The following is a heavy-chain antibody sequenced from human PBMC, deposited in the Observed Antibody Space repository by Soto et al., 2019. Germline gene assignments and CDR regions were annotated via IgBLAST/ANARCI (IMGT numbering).Heavy chain of an antibody. J-gene: IGHJ4*02. CDR2: IYYSGST. CDR1: DGSISSYY. Sequence: SETLSLTCTVSDGSISSYYWSWIRQPPGKGLEWIGYIYYSGSTNYNPSLKSRVTISVDTSKNQFSLKLSSVTAADTAVYYCARHEPHSVGAFDYWGQGTLVTVSS. CDR3: ARHEPHSVGAFDY. V-gene: IGHV4-59*08. D-gene: IGHD1-26*01.